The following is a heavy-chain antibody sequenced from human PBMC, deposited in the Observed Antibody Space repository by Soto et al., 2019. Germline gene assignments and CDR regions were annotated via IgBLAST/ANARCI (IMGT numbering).Heavy chain of an antibody. V-gene: IGHV1-46*01. CDR1: GYTFVDYY. J-gene: IGHJ6*02. CDR3: ARVHCGGYCRPGEWFFCYGMDV. CDR2: INPKGGDS. D-gene: IGHD2-21*01. Sequence: GASVKVSCKATGYTFVDYYIHWVRQAPGQGLEWMGIINPKGGDSRYAQKFQGRVTLTMDTSTSTVYMDLRRLTSEDTAVYYCARVHCGGYCRPGEWFFCYGMDVWGQGTTVTVSS.